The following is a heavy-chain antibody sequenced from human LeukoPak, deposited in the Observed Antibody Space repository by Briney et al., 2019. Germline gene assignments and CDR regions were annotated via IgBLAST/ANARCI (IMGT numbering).Heavy chain of an antibody. CDR2: VNHSGST. CDR1: GGAFSGYY. CDR3: ARVGGRGYGYSSGWPHPFDY. V-gene: IGHV4-34*01. J-gene: IGHJ4*02. D-gene: IGHD6-19*01. Sequence: SETLSLTCAVYGGAFSGYYWSWIRQPPGKGLEWIGGVNHSGSTNYNPSLKSRVTISVDTSKNQFSLKLSSVTAADTAVYYCARVGGRGYGYSSGWPHPFDYWGQGTLVTVSS.